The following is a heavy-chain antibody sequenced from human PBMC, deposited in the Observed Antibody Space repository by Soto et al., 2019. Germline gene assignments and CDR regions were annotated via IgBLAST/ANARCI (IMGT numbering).Heavy chain of an antibody. CDR2: MNSNSGNT. CDR1: GYTFTSFD. CDR3: ARYSAGYCSGDTCKVGI. V-gene: IGHV1-8*01. D-gene: IGHD2-15*01. Sequence: QVQLVQSGAEVKEPGASVKVSCQASGYTFTSFDINWVRQATGQGLEWMGWMNSNSGNTGYAQKFQGRVTMNRDTSISTAYMELSSLTSEDTAVYYCARYSAGYCSGDTCKVGIWGQGTLVTVSS. J-gene: IGHJ4*02.